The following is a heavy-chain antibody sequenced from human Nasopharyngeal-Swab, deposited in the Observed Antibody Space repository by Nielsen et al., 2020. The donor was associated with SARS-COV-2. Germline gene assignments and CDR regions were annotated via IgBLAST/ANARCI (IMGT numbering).Heavy chain of an antibody. Sequence: GASLKISCEASGFTFGSYTMNWVRQAPGKGLEWVSFISSSCSIAYYADSVKGRFTISRDNANNSLYLQMNSLRADDTAVYYCVRDGALIQLWLLPHALDIWGQGTLVTVSS. J-gene: IGHJ3*02. CDR3: VRDGALIQLWLLPHALDI. CDR1: GFTFGSYT. CDR2: ISSSCSIA. D-gene: IGHD5-18*01. V-gene: IGHV3-48*04.